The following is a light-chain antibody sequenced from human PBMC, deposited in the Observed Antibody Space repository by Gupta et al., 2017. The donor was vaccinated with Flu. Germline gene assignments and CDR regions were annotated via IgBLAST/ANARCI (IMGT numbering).Light chain of an antibody. CDR2: GSN. Sequence: QSVLPQPPSASGTPVPRVTISFSGSSPNIGSWDVYWYQQVPGTAPKLLIYGSNQRPAGVPDRFSGSKSGTSASLDISGLRAEDEADYYCAACDNNRSGVAFGGGTKVTVL. V-gene: IGLV1-47*01. CDR3: AACDNNRSGVA. CDR1: SPNIGSWD. J-gene: IGLJ2*01.